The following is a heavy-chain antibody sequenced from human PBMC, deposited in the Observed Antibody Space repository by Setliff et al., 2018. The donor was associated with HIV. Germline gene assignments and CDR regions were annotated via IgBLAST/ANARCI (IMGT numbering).Heavy chain of an antibody. CDR3: TTYSSVYYHSDC. Sequence: GGSLRLSCAASGFTFRNAWMSWVRQAPGKGLEWVGRIKSKSDGGAVNYAAPVKGRFTISRDDSQDTLYLEMNSLTNEDTAMYYCTTYSSVYYHSDCWGQGALVTVSS. V-gene: IGHV3-15*06. CDR1: GFTFRNAW. D-gene: IGHD3-22*01. J-gene: IGHJ4*02. CDR2: IKSKSDGGAV.